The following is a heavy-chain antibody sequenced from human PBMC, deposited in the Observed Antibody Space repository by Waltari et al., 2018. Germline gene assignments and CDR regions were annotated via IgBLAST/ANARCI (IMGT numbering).Heavy chain of an antibody. CDR2: ISPFFGTA. J-gene: IGHJ5*02. Sequence: QVQLVQSGAEVKKPGSSVKVSCKASGGTFSSYAISWVRQAPGQGLEWMGRISPFFGTANYAQKFQGRVTITADKSTSTAYMELSSLRSEDTAVYYCARDAIFGVVIIGSGWFDPWGQGTLVTVSS. CDR3: ARDAIFGVVIIGSGWFDP. D-gene: IGHD3-3*01. V-gene: IGHV1-69*08. CDR1: GGTFSSYA.